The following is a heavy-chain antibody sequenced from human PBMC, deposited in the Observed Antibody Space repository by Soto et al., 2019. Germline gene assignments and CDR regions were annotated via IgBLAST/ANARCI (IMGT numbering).Heavy chain of an antibody. CDR1: GYTFTRYA. D-gene: IGHD6-19*01. CDR3: ARHRAVAGDSNFDY. J-gene: IGHJ4*02. Sequence: VSVKVSCHPSGYTFTRYAMHWERQAHGQRLDWMGWINADNGNPKYSQKFQGRVTKTTDTSASTAYMELSSLRSEDTAVYYCARHRAVAGDSNFDYCRQGTPVSVS. V-gene: IGHV1-3*01. CDR2: INADNGNP.